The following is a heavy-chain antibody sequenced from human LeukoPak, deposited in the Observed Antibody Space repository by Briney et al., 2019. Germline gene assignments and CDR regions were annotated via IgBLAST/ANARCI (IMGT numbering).Heavy chain of an antibody. CDR2: IYSGSST. D-gene: IGHD1-26*01. CDR1: GFTVSSNY. CDR3: ARRGSTRSYGYWFDP. Sequence: QPGGSLRLSCAASGFTVSSNYMSWVRQAPGKGLEWVSVIYSGSSTYYADSVKGRFTISRDNSKNTLYLQMNSLRAEDTAVYYCARRGSTRSYGYWFDPWGQGTLVTVSS. J-gene: IGHJ5*02. V-gene: IGHV3-53*01.